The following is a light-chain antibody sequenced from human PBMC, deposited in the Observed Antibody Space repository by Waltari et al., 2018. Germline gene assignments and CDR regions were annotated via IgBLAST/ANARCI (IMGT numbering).Light chain of an antibody. CDR2: QIF. CDR3: MQTTEFPWT. Sequence: DIVLIQTPLSSPVTLGQPASISCRSTQSLVNRDGHTYLSWLQQRPGQPPRLLLYQIFNRVSGVPDRVSGSGAGTDFTLKISRVEAEDVGIYYCMQTTEFPWTFGQGTRVEIK. J-gene: IGKJ1*01. CDR1: QSLVNRDGHTY. V-gene: IGKV2-24*01.